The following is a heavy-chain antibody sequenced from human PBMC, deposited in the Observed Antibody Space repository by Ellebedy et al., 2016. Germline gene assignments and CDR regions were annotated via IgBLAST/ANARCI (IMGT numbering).Heavy chain of an antibody. CDR3: ASRALAVAGTDPPRDYYYGMDV. V-gene: IGHV3-21*01. J-gene: IGHJ6*02. CDR1: GFTFSSYW. CDR2: ISTRGDNT. D-gene: IGHD6-19*01. Sequence: GGSLRLSCAASGFTFSSYWMQWVRQAPGKGLVWVSTISTRGDNTYYADSVKGRFTISRDNAKNSLYLQMNSLRSEDTALYYCASRALAVAGTDPPRDYYYGMDVWGRGATVTVS.